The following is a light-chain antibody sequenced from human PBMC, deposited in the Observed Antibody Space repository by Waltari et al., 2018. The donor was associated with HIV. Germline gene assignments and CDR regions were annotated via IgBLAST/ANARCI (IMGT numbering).Light chain of an antibody. V-gene: IGLV2-11*01. CDR2: DVT. J-gene: IGLJ2*01. CDR3: CSYAGSYTWL. CDR1: NSDVGGYNY. Sequence: QSALTQPRSVSGSPGQSVTISCIGTNSDVGGYNYVSWYRQHPGEAPKLIIYDVTKRSSGVPDLFSCAKSVNTDSLTVSGLQADDEAEYYCCSYAGSYTWLFGGGTKLTVL.